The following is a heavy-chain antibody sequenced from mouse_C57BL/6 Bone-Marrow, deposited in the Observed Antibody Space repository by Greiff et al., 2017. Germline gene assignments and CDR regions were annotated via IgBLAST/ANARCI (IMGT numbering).Heavy chain of an antibody. CDR3: ARRGYYGSPAWFAY. V-gene: IGHV1-80*01. D-gene: IGHD1-1*01. Sequence: VQLQQSGAELVKPGASVKISCKASGYAFSSYWMNWVKQRPGKGLEWIGQIYPGDGDTNYNGKFKGKATLTADKSSSTAYMQLSSLTSEDSAVYFCARRGYYGSPAWFAYWGQGTLVTVSA. CDR2: IYPGDGDT. CDR1: GYAFSSYW. J-gene: IGHJ3*01.